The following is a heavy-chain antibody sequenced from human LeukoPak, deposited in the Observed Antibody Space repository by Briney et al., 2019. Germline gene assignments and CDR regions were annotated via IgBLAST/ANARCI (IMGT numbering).Heavy chain of an antibody. V-gene: IGHV1-18*01. D-gene: IGHD2-21*01. Sequence: GASVKVPCKASGYTFSSYGISWVRQAPGQGLEWMAWISGYNGDTKYAKKFQDTVSLTTDTFTSTAYMELRSLRTDDTAVYYCARTEKVYCGGVCDNYYMDVWGKGTTVTVSS. CDR1: GYTFSSYG. CDR3: ARTEKVYCGGVCDNYYMDV. J-gene: IGHJ6*03. CDR2: ISGYNGDT.